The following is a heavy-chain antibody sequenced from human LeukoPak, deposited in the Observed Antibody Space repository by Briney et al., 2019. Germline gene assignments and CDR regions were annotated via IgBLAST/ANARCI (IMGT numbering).Heavy chain of an antibody. CDR3: AGPFVRYDILTGYYRVVDY. CDR2: ISGSGGST. CDR1: GFTFSSYA. D-gene: IGHD3-9*01. Sequence: GGSLRLSCAASGFTFSSYAMSWVRQAPGKGLEWVSAISGSGGSTYYADSVKGRFTISRDNAKNSLYLQMNSLRDEDTAVYYCAGPFVRYDILTGYYRVVDYWGQGTLVTVSS. J-gene: IGHJ4*02. V-gene: IGHV3-23*01.